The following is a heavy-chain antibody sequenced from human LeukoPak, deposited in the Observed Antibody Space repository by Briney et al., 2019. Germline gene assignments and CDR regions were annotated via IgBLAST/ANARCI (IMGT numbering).Heavy chain of an antibody. CDR2: IYTSGST. CDR3: ARVKSEFDI. V-gene: IGHV4-61*02. CDR1: GGSTSSDSYF. J-gene: IGHJ3*02. Sequence: TLSLTCTVSGGSTSSDSYFWNWIRQPAGKGLEWIGRIYTSGSTQYNPSPKSRVTISIDTSNNQFSLRLSSVTAADTAVYYCARVKSEFDIWGQGTTVTVSS.